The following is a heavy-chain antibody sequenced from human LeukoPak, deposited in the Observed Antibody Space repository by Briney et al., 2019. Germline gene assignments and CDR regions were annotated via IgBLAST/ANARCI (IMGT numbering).Heavy chain of an antibody. J-gene: IGHJ4*02. CDR2: IYHSGST. D-gene: IGHD3-22*01. CDR3: ARGGYYDSSGYFW. V-gene: IGHV4-38-2*02. Sequence: SETLSLTCTVSGYSISSGYYWGWIRQPPGKGLEWIGSIYHSGSTYYNPSLKSRVTISVDTSKNQFSLKLSSVTAADTAVYYCARGGYYDSSGYFWWGQGTLVTVSS. CDR1: GYSISSGYY.